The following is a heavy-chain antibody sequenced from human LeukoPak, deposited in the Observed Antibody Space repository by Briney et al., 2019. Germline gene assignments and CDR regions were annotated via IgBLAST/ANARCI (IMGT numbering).Heavy chain of an antibody. CDR1: GFTVSSNY. J-gene: IGHJ6*02. CDR3: ARDAKEVYYYYGVDV. CDR2: IYSGGST. V-gene: IGHV3-66*01. D-gene: IGHD4/OR15-4a*01. Sequence: GGSLRLSCAASGFTVSSNYMSWVRQAPRKGLGWGSVIYSGGSTYYADSVTGRFTISRDNSKNTLYLQMNSLRAEDTTVYYCARDAKEVYYYYGVDVWGQGTTVTVSS.